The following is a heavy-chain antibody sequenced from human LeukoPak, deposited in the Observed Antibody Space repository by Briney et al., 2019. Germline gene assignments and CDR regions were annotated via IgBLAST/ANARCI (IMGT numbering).Heavy chain of an antibody. J-gene: IGHJ3*01. CDR3: AAETVTRSTYDAFDL. D-gene: IGHD4-17*01. V-gene: IGHV1-58*01. Sequence: ASVKVSCKASGFTFTTSAVQWVRQARGQRLEWIGWIVVGSGNTNYAQKFQERATITRDMSTSTAYMELSSLRSEDTAVYYCAAETVTRSTYDAFDLWGQGTMVTVSS. CDR2: IVVGSGNT. CDR1: GFTFTTSA.